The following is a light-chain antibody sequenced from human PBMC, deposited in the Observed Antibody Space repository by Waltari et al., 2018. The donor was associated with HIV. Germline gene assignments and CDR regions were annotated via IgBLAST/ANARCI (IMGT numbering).Light chain of an antibody. Sequence: DIVMTQSPDSLAVSLGERDTINCKSSQSLLFRSDNKNYLTWYQQKPGQPPKLLIYWASTRESGVPDRFSGSGSGTDFTLTISSLQAEDVAVYYCQQYYSSPTFGQGTKVEIK. J-gene: IGKJ1*01. V-gene: IGKV4-1*01. CDR2: WAS. CDR3: QQYYSSPT. CDR1: QSLLFRSDNKNY.